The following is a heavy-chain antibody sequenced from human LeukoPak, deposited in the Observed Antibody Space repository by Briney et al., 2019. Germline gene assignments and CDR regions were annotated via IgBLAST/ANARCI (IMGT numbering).Heavy chain of an antibody. CDR2: INHSEST. Sequence: SETLSLTCAVYGGSFSGYYWSWIRQPPGKGLEWIGEINHSESTNYNPSLKSRVTISVDTSKNQFSLKLSSVTAADTAVYYCARGYCSSTSCYGFADYWGQGTLVTVSS. V-gene: IGHV4-34*01. CDR3: ARGYCSSTSCYGFADY. CDR1: GGSFSGYY. J-gene: IGHJ4*02. D-gene: IGHD2-2*01.